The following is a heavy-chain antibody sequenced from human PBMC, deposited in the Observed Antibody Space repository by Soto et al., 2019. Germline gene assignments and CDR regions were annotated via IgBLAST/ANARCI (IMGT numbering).Heavy chain of an antibody. CDR1: GYTFTSYG. Sequence: QVQLVQSGAEVKKPGASVKVSCKASGYTFTSYGISWVRQAPGQGLEWMGWINAYNGNTNYAQKFQGRVTMTTDTSTRTAYMGLRSLRSDDTAVYYCARDVGYGLIDYWGQGTLVTVSS. V-gene: IGHV1-18*01. D-gene: IGHD5-18*01. J-gene: IGHJ4*02. CDR3: ARDVGYGLIDY. CDR2: INAYNGNT.